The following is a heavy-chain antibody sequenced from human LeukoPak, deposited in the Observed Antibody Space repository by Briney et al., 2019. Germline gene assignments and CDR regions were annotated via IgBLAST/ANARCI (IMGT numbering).Heavy chain of an antibody. CDR3: ATITMVRGVIHDY. CDR1: GGTFSSYA. Sequence: SVKVSCKASGGTFSSYAISWVRQAPGQGLEWMGRIIPILGIANYAQKFQGRVTMTRNTSISTAYMELSSLRSEDTAVYYCATITMVRGVIHDYWGQGTLVTVSS. V-gene: IGHV1-69*04. J-gene: IGHJ4*02. D-gene: IGHD3-10*01. CDR2: IIPILGIA.